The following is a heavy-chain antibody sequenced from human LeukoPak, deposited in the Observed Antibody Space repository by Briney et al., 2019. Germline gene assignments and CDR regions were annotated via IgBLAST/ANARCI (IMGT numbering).Heavy chain of an antibody. Sequence: PGGSLRLSCAASGFTFSSYAMSWVRQAPGKGLEWVSAISGSGGSTYYADSVKGRFTISRDNSKNTLYLQMNSLRAEDTAVYYCAKDFRLITMIVVVTCFDYWGQGTLVTVSS. D-gene: IGHD3-22*01. CDR2: ISGSGGST. CDR3: AKDFRLITMIVVVTCFDY. J-gene: IGHJ4*02. CDR1: GFTFSSYA. V-gene: IGHV3-23*01.